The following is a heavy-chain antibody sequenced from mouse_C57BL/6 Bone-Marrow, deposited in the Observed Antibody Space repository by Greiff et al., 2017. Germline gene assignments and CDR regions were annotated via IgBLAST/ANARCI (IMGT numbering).Heavy chain of an antibody. Sequence: EVQLQQSGPELVKPGASVKISCKASGYTFTDYYMNWVKQSRGKSLEWIGDINPNNGGTSYNQKFKGKATLTVDKSSSTAYMELRSLTSEDSAVYYCASTVVDWYFDVWGTGTTVTVSS. CDR1: GYTFTDYY. J-gene: IGHJ1*03. CDR3: ASTVVDWYFDV. CDR2: INPNNGGT. V-gene: IGHV1-26*01. D-gene: IGHD1-1*01.